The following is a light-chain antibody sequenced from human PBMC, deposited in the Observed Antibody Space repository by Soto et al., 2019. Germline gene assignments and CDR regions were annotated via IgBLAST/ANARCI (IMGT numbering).Light chain of an antibody. Sequence: QSVLTQPPSVSGAPGQRVTISCTGSSSNIGAGYDVHWYQQRPGTGPKLLIFGNINRPSGVPDRFSGSKSGTSASLAITGLQAEDEGDYSCQSYDSTLSDRYVFGTGTKVTVL. V-gene: IGLV1-40*01. CDR2: GNI. J-gene: IGLJ1*01. CDR1: SSNIGAGYD. CDR3: QSYDSTLSDRYV.